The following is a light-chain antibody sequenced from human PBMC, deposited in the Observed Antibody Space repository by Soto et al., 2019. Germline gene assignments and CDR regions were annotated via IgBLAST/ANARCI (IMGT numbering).Light chain of an antibody. CDR2: GTS. V-gene: IGKV3-20*01. CDR1: LNVGSRY. Sequence: EIVLTQFPGTLSLSPGERATLSCRASLNVGSRYLAWYQQKPGQAPRLLIYGTSNRATGIPDRFSGSGSGTDFSLTVSSLEPGDLAVYYCHQYGSSPRTFCQGTKVEIK. J-gene: IGKJ1*01. CDR3: HQYGSSPRT.